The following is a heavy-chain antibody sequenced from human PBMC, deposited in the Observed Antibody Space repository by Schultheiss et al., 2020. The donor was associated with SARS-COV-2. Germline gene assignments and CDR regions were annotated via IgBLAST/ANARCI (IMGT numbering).Heavy chain of an antibody. CDR2: ISGSGGST. CDR1: GFTFSSYA. D-gene: IGHD3-22*01. V-gene: IGHV3-23*01. J-gene: IGHJ4*02. CDR3: VRDATRYYYDSSGYRY. Sequence: GGSLRLSCAASGFTFSSYAMSWVRQAPGKGLEWVSAISGSGGSTYYADSVKGRFTISRDNAKNSLYLQVNSLRAEDMTVYYCVRDATRYYYDSSGYRYWGQGTLVTVSS.